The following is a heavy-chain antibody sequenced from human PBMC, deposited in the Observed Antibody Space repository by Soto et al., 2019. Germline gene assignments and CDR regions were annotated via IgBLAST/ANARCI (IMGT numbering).Heavy chain of an antibody. J-gene: IGHJ4*02. V-gene: IGHV1-69*06. CDR2: IIPISAAA. D-gene: IGHD1-7*01. Sequence: SVKVSCKASGGTFSNYVVNWVRQAPGQGLEWMGRIIPISAAANYAQKFQGRVTITADKSTSTSYMELSSLRSEDTAVYYCARDMTRTVVPYFDFWGQGTLVTVSS. CDR1: GGTFSNYV. CDR3: ARDMTRTVVPYFDF.